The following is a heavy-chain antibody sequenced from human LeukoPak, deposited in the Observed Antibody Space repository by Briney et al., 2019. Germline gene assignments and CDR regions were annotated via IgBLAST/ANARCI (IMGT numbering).Heavy chain of an antibody. J-gene: IGHJ4*02. CDR2: IYTSGST. D-gene: IGHD3-3*01. Sequence: SETLSLTCTVSGGSISSGSYYWSWIRQPAGKGLEWIGRIYTSGSTNYNPSLKSRVTLSVDTSKNQFSLKLSSVTAADTAVYYCAREHYDFWSGYFDYWGQGTLVTVSS. CDR1: GGSISSGSYY. V-gene: IGHV4-61*02. CDR3: AREHYDFWSGYFDY.